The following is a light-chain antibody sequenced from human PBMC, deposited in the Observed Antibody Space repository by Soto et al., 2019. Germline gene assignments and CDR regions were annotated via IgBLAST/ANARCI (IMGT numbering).Light chain of an antibody. J-gene: IGKJ1*01. CDR3: QQYGSSPS. Sequence: EIVLTQAPGTLSLSPGERATLSCRASQSVSSNYLAWYQQKPGQAPRLLIDDASNRATRIPARFSGSGSRTDFTLTISRLEPEDFAVYYCQQYGSSPSSGQGTKVDIK. CDR2: DAS. V-gene: IGKV3-20*01. CDR1: QSVSSNY.